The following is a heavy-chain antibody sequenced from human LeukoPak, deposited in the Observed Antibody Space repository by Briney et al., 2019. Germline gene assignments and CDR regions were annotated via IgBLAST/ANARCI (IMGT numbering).Heavy chain of an antibody. J-gene: IGHJ4*02. Sequence: HPGGSLRLSCVGSGFAFSDFGLHWVRQAPGKGLEWVTLISNDESQKYYVGSVKGRFTISRDNSKNTLYLQMNSLRAEDTAVYYCAREGAGVTMIVVVITYAVDYWGQGTLVTVSS. CDR1: GFAFSDFG. D-gene: IGHD3-22*01. CDR2: ISNDESQK. CDR3: AREGAGVTMIVVVITYAVDY. V-gene: IGHV3-30*03.